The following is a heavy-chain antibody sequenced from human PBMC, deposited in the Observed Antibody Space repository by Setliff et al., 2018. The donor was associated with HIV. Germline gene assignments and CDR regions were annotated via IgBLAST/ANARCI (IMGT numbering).Heavy chain of an antibody. CDR2: INPSGGST. CDR1: GYTFTSYY. CDR3: ARGGDYDSSGYYVT. J-gene: IGHJ4*02. V-gene: IGHV1-46*01. Sequence: ASVKVSCKASGYTFTSYYMHWVRQAPGQGLEWMGIINPSGGSTSYAQKFQGRVTITADKSTSTSYMHLSSLRAEDTAVYFCARGGDYDSSGYYVTWGQGSLVTVSS. D-gene: IGHD3-22*01.